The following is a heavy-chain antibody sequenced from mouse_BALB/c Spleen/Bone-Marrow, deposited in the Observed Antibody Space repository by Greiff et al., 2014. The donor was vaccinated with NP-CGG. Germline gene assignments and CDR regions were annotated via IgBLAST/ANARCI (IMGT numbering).Heavy chain of an antibody. Sequence: VQLQQSGAELARPGASVKMSCKASGYTFTTYTMHWVKQRPGQGLEWIGYINPSSGYTNYNQKFKDKATLTADKSSSTAYMQLSSLTSEDSAVYFCAKRDIYYGYDGNAMDYWGQGTPGPVPS. D-gene: IGHD2-2*01. J-gene: IGHJ4*01. CDR2: INPSSGYT. CDR3: AKRDIYYGYDGNAMDY. CDR1: GYTFTTYT. V-gene: IGHV1-4*01.